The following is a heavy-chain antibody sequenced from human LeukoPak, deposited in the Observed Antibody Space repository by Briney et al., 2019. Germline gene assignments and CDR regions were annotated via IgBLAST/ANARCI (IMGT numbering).Heavy chain of an antibody. CDR2: IYYSGST. J-gene: IGHJ3*02. CDR3: ARDRSYYYDSSGAFDI. D-gene: IGHD3-22*01. Sequence: SETLSLTCTVSGGSISSGDYHWSWIRQPPGKGLEWIGYIYYSGSTYYNPSLKSRVTISVDTSKNQFSLKLSSVTAADTAVYYCARDRSYYYDSSGAFDIWGQGTMVTVSS. V-gene: IGHV4-30-4*08. CDR1: GGSISSGDYH.